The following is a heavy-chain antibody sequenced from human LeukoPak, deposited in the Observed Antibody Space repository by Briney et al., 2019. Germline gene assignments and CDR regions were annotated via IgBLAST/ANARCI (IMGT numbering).Heavy chain of an antibody. V-gene: IGHV1-46*01. CDR3: ARALDIVATRHGAFDI. D-gene: IGHD5-12*01. CDR1: GYTFTSYY. J-gene: IGHJ3*02. Sequence: ASVKVSCKASGYTFTSYYMHWVRQAPGQGLEWMGIINPSGGSTSYAQKFQGRVTMTRDMSTSTVYMELSSLRSEDTAVYYCARALDIVATRHGAFDIWGQGTMVTVSP. CDR2: INPSGGST.